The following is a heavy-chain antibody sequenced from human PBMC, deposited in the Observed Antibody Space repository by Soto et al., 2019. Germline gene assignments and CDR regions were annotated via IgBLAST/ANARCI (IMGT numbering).Heavy chain of an antibody. CDR3: ARFSGSSSLSAYYYYGMDV. D-gene: IGHD6-6*01. CDR2: IIPIFGTA. V-gene: IGHV1-69*13. CDR1: GGTFSSYA. Sequence: SVKVSCKASGGTFSSYAISWVRQAPGQGLEWMGGIIPIFGTANYAQKFQGRVTITADESTSTAYMELSSLRSEDTAVHYCARFSGSSSLSAYYYYGMDVWGQGTTVTVSS. J-gene: IGHJ6*02.